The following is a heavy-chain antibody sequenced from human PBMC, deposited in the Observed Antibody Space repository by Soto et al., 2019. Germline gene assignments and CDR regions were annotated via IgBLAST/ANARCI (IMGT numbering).Heavy chain of an antibody. CDR3: TREGQWLVRYYYYGMDV. CDR1: GFTFGDYA. V-gene: IGHV3-49*03. Sequence: GGSLRLSCTASGFTFGDYAMSWFRQAPGKGLEWVGFIRSKTYGGTTEYAASVKGRFTISRDDSKSIAYLQMNSLKTEDTAVYYCTREGQWLVRYYYYGMDVWGQGTTVTVSS. CDR2: IRSKTYGGTT. J-gene: IGHJ6*02. D-gene: IGHD6-19*01.